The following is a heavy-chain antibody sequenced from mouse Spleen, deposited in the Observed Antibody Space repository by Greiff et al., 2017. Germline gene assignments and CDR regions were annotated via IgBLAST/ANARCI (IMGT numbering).Heavy chain of an antibody. CDR3: ARLRLGTTVVARGYFDY. V-gene: IGHV1-39*01. D-gene: IGHD1-1*01. J-gene: IGHJ2*01. CDR2: INPNYGTT. Sequence: VQLKQSGPELVKPGASVKISCKASGYSFTDYNMNWVKQSNGKSLEWIGVINPNYGTTSYNQKFKGKATLTVDQSSSTAYMQLNSLTSEDSAVYYCARLRLGTTVVARGYFDYWGQGTTLTVSS. CDR1: GYSFTDYN.